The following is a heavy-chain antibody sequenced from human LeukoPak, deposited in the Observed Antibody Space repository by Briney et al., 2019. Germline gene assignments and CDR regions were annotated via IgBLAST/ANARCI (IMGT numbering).Heavy chain of an antibody. V-gene: IGHV4-4*07. Sequence: SETLSLTCTVSGGSISSYYWSWIRQPAGKGLEWIGRIYTSGSTNYNPSLKSRVIISVDKSKNQFSLKLSSVTAADTAVYYCARGRVVTAIPLYYYYMDVWGKGTTVTVSS. CDR1: GGSISSYY. CDR3: ARGRVVTAIPLYYYYMDV. D-gene: IGHD2-21*02. J-gene: IGHJ6*03. CDR2: IYTSGST.